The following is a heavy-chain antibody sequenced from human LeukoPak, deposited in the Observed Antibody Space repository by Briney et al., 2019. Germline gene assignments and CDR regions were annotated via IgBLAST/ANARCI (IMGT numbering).Heavy chain of an antibody. Sequence: GGSLRLSCAASGFTFSSYAMSWVRQAPGKGLEWVSAISGSGGSTYYADSVKGRFTISRDNSKNSLYLQMNSLRAEDTAVYYCAREGGQHQLLYPTYYYYYYMDVWGKGTTVTVSS. CDR1: GFTFSSYA. CDR3: AREGGQHQLLYPTYYYYYYMDV. D-gene: IGHD2-2*02. J-gene: IGHJ6*03. CDR2: ISGSGGST. V-gene: IGHV3-23*01.